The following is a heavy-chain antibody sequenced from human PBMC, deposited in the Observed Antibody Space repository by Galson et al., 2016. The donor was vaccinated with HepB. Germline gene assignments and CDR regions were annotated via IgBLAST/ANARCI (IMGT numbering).Heavy chain of an antibody. CDR2: ISASGNNT. CDR3: ARDPLGELSLH. J-gene: IGHJ4*02. V-gene: IGHV3-23*01. D-gene: IGHD3-16*02. Sequence: VRQAPGKGLEGVSVISASGNNTYYADSVKGRFTISRDNSKNTMYLQMNSLRAEDTAVYYCARDPLGELSLHWGQGTLVAVSS.